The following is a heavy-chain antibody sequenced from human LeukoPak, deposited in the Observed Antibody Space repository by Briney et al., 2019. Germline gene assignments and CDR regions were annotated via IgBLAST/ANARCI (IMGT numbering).Heavy chain of an antibody. CDR1: GGSISSYY. CDR3: ARDTYYYDSSGYYLFDY. J-gene: IGHJ4*02. Sequence: SETLSLTCTVSGGSISSYYWSWIRQPAGKGLEWIGRIYTSGSTNYNPSLKSRVTMSVDTSKNQFSLKLSSVTAADTAVYYCARDTYYYDSSGYYLFDYWGQGTLVTVSS. CDR2: IYTSGST. V-gene: IGHV4-4*07. D-gene: IGHD3-22*01.